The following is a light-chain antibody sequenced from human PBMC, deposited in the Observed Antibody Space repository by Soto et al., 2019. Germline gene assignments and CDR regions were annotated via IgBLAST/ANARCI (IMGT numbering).Light chain of an antibody. CDR3: QQYYSIPFT. Sequence: DIVMTQSPDSLAVSLGERATINCKSSQSVLYSSNNKNYLAWYQQKPGQPPKLLIYWASTRDSGVPDRFSGSGSGTDFTLTISSLQAEDVAVYYCQQYYSIPFTFGPGTKADIK. CDR1: QSVLYSSNNKNY. CDR2: WAS. J-gene: IGKJ3*01. V-gene: IGKV4-1*01.